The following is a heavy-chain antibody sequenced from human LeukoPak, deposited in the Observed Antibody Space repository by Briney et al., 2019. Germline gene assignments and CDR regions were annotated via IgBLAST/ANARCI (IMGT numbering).Heavy chain of an antibody. V-gene: IGHV1-69*04. CDR3: ARSGSYSGSYYFDY. CDR2: IIPILGIA. CDR1: GGTFSSYA. J-gene: IGHJ4*02. D-gene: IGHD1-26*01. Sequence: SVKVSCKASGGTFSSYAISWVRQAPGQGLEWMGRIIPILGIANYAQKFQGRVTITADKSTSTAYMELSSLRSEDTAVYYCARSGSYSGSYYFDYWGQGTLVTVSS.